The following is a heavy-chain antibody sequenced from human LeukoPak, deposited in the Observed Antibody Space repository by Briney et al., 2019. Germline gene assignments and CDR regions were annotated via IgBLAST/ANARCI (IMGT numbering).Heavy chain of an antibody. CDR3: ARPGRGSGWTGNNYFDY. CDR2: IYYSGST. CDR1: GGSISSSSYY. J-gene: IGHJ4*02. D-gene: IGHD6-19*01. Sequence: PSETLSLTCTVSGGSISSSSYYWGWIRQPPGKGLEWIGSIYYSGSTYYNPSLKSRVTISVDTSKNQFSLKLSSVTAADTAVYYCARPGRGSGWTGNNYFDYRGQGTLVTVSS. V-gene: IGHV4-39*01.